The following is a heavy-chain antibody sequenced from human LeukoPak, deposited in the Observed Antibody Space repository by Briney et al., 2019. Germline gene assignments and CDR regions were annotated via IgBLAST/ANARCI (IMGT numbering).Heavy chain of an antibody. CDR2: IYSGGTT. J-gene: IGHJ4*02. CDR3: ATRFSEQS. Sequence: GGSLRLSCAASGFTVSGNYMSWVRQFPGRGLEWVSVIYSGGTTNYADSVKGRFTISRDYSKNTLYLQMNSLRPEDTAVYYCATRFSEQSWGQGTLVTVSS. CDR1: GFTVSGNY. D-gene: IGHD3-3*01. V-gene: IGHV3-66*02.